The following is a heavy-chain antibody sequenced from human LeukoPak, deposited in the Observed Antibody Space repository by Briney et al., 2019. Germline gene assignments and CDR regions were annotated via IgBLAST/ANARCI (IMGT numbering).Heavy chain of an antibody. Sequence: GGSLRLSCAASGFTFSSYAMSWVRQAPGKGLEWVSAISGSGGSTYYADSVKGRFTISRDNSKNTLYLQMNSLRAEDTAVYYCARDRGADILTGYGYYYMDVWGKGTTVTISS. CDR2: ISGSGGST. D-gene: IGHD3-9*01. J-gene: IGHJ6*03. V-gene: IGHV3-23*01. CDR1: GFTFSSYA. CDR3: ARDRGADILTGYGYYYMDV.